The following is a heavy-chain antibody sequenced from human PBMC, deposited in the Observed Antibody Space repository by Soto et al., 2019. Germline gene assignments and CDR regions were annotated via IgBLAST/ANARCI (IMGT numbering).Heavy chain of an antibody. D-gene: IGHD2-2*01. V-gene: IGHV1-18*01. J-gene: IGHJ2*01. CDR2: ISPYNGNT. CDR3: ARDGDRCTSTRCSPWPDTHFDL. CDR1: GYTFTNYG. Sequence: QVQLAQSGDEVKKPGASVKVSCKASGYTFTNYGISWVRQAPGQGLEWMGWISPYNGNTKYPQKLQGRGTMTSDTSTRTSYMELRSLRSDDTAVYFCARDGDRCTSTRCSPWPDTHFDLWGRGTLVTVSS.